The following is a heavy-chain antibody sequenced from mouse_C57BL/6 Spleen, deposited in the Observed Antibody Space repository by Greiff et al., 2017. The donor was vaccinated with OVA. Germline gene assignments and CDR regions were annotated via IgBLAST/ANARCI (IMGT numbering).Heavy chain of an antibody. CDR2: INPGSGGT. CDR1: GYAFTNYL. CDR3: ARYYGSSLYYAMDY. J-gene: IGHJ4*01. V-gene: IGHV1-54*01. D-gene: IGHD1-1*01. Sequence: QVQLQQSGAELVRPGTSVKVSCKASGYAFTNYLIEWVKQRPGQGLEWIGVINPGSGGTNYTEKFKGKATLTADKSSSTAYMQLSSLTSEYSAVYFCARYYGSSLYYAMDYWGQGTPDTGSS.